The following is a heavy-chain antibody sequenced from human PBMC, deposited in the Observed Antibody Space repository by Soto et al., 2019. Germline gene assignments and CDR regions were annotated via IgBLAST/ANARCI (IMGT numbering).Heavy chain of an antibody. CDR2: INAGNGNT. J-gene: IGHJ4*02. Sequence: GASVKVSCKASGYTFTSYAMHWVRQAPGQRLEWMGWINAGNGNTKYSQKFQGRVTITRDTSASTAYMELSSLRSEDTAVYYCARDNRMGDYIWGSYRYWGQGTLVTVSS. CDR3: ARDNRMGDYIWGSYRY. D-gene: IGHD3-16*02. V-gene: IGHV1-3*01. CDR1: GYTFTSYA.